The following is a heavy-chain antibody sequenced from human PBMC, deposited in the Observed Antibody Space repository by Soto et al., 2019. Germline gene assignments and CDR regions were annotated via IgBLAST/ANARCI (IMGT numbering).Heavy chain of an antibody. J-gene: IGHJ5*02. V-gene: IGHV4-31*03. CDR2: LFYSGST. CDR1: GGTISSDGSY. CDR3: ARGLAAAGLFGFGP. Sequence: SETLSLTCTVSGGTISSDGSYWSWSRQHPGKGLEWIGCLFYSGSTYYNPSLKSRVTISVNTSKNQFSLKLSSVTAADTAVYYCARGLAAAGLFGFGPWGQGTLVTVSS. D-gene: IGHD6-13*01.